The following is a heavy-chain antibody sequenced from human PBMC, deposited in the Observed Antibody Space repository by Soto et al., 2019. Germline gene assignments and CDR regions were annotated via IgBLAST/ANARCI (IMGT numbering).Heavy chain of an antibody. Sequence: EVQLLESGGGLVQPGGSLRLSCAASGFTFSNFAMSWVRQAPGKGLEWFSAISGGATSTYYADIVKGRFTIYRDNSKNTLSLQMNGLRVEDTALYYCAKGPTLVFPQLGNWGPGTLVTGSP. V-gene: IGHV3-23*01. J-gene: IGHJ4*02. CDR1: GFTFSNFA. CDR2: ISGGATST. D-gene: IGHD2-2*01. CDR3: AKGPTLVFPQLGN.